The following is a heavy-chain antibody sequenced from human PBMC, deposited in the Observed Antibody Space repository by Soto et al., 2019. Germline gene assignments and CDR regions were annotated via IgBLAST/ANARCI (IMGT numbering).Heavy chain of an antibody. CDR3: ARDQTKWLTDAFDI. Sequence: HVQLVQSGAEVKKPGASLKVSRKASGYTFISYGVSWVRQAPGQGLEWLGWISPYNGNTNYAQKFQGRITMTTDTPTSTVYMDLRSLRTDDTAVYYCARDQTKWLTDAFDIWGQGTMVVVSS. J-gene: IGHJ3*02. V-gene: IGHV1-18*01. CDR1: GYTFISYG. CDR2: ISPYNGNT. D-gene: IGHD5-12*01.